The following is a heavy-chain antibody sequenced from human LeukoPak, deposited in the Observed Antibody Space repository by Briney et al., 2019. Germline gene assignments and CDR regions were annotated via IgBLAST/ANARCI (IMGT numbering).Heavy chain of an antibody. CDR2: ISGSGTNT. CDR3: AGGSYSSGWFYDY. V-gene: IGHV3-23*01. D-gene: IGHD6-19*01. J-gene: IGHJ4*02. Sequence: GSLRLSCAASGITFRSYRMNWVRQAPGKGLEWVSAISGSGTNTYYADSVKGRFTISRDNSKNTLFLQMNSLRAEDTAVYYCAGGSYSSGWFYDYWGQGTLVTVSS. CDR1: GITFRSYR.